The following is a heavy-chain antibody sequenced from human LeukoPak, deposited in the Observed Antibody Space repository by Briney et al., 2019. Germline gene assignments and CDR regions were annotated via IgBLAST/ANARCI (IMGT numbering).Heavy chain of an antibody. D-gene: IGHD5-18*01. CDR2: ISGSSGNT. Sequence: PGGSLRLSCAASGFTFSSSAMSWDRQAPGMGLEWVSAISGSSGNTYSADSVKGRFTISRDNSKNTLYLQMNSLRAEDTAVYYCAKGTDTEFYYYYYMDVWGKGTTVTVSS. V-gene: IGHV3-23*01. J-gene: IGHJ6*03. CDR3: AKGTDTEFYYYYYMDV. CDR1: GFTFSSSA.